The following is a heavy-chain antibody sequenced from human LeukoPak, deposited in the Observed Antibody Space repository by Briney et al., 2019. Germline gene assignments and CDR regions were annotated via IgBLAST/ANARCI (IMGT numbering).Heavy chain of an antibody. CDR1: GFTFSSYA. CDR3: ARALYYDILTGYQIHTYYFDY. V-gene: IGHV3-21*01. J-gene: IGHJ4*02. CDR2: ISSRSSDI. D-gene: IGHD3-9*01. Sequence: PGGSLRLSCAASGFTFSSYAMNWVRQAPGKGLEWVSSISSRSSDIYYAASVKGRFTISRDNARNSLYLQMSSLRAEDTAVYYCARALYYDILTGYQIHTYYFDYWAREPWSPSPQ.